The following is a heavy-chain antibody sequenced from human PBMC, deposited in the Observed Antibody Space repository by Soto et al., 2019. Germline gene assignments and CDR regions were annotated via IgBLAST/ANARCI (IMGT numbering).Heavy chain of an antibody. CDR1: GGSFNNDA. J-gene: IGHJ6*02. Sequence: VQLVQSGGEVQKPGSSVKVSCKASGGSFNNDAINWVRQAPGQGLEWLGGIIPISEITEYAQKFQGRVILTADKSTGTADEELSSIKVADTALYSCARWDYGNYRSNFNGMVGWGQVTTVTVSS. D-gene: IGHD4-17*01. V-gene: IGHV1-69*17. CDR2: IIPISEIT. CDR3: ARWDYGNYRSNFNGMVG.